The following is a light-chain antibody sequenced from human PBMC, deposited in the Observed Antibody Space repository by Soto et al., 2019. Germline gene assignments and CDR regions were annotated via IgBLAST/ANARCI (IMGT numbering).Light chain of an antibody. J-gene: IGKJ4*01. CDR2: DAS. CDR1: QSITIW. V-gene: IGKV1-5*01. Sequence: DIQMTQSPSTLSASVGDRVTITCRASQSITIWLAWYQQKPGKAPKLLIYDASSLQSGVPSRFRGSTSGTEFTLTISSLQPDDFATYYCQQYNSYSRSFGGGTKVEIK. CDR3: QQYNSYSRS.